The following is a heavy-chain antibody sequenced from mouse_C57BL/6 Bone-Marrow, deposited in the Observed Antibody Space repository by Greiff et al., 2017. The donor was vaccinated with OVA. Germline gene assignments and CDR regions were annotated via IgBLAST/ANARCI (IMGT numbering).Heavy chain of an antibody. J-gene: IGHJ2*01. CDR1: GYAFSSSW. Sequence: VKLQESGPELVKPGASVKISCKASGYAFSSSWMNWVKQRPGKGLEWIGRIYPGDGDTNYNGKFKGKATLTADKSSSTAYMQLSSLTSEDSAVYFCARNWDARGFDYWGQGTTLTVSS. CDR3: ARNWDARGFDY. CDR2: IYPGDGDT. V-gene: IGHV1-82*01. D-gene: IGHD4-1*01.